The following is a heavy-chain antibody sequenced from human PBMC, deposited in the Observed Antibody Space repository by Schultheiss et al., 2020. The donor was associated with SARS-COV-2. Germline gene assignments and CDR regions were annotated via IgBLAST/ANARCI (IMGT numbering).Heavy chain of an antibody. J-gene: IGHJ6*02. CDR2: IIPILGIA. V-gene: IGHV1-18*01. Sequence: ASVKVSCKASGYTFTSYGISWVRQAPGQGLEWMGRIIPILGIANYAQKFQGRVTMTTDTSTSTAYMELRSLRSDDTAVYYCARDQSSSSSLYYYGMDVWGQGTTVTVSS. D-gene: IGHD6-6*01. CDR1: GYTFTSYG. CDR3: ARDQSSSSSLYYYGMDV.